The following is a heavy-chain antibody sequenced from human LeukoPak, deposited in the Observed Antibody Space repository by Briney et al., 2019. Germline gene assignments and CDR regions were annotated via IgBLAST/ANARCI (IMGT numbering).Heavy chain of an antibody. Sequence: SETLSLTCAVSGGSISSSNWWSWVRQPPGKGLEWIGEIYHSGSTNYNPSLKSRVTISVDKSKNQFSLKLSSVTAADTAVYYCARAEVVTATYYYYYYYMDVWGKGTTVTVSS. CDR3: ARAEVVTATYYYYYYYMDV. J-gene: IGHJ6*03. CDR2: IYHSGST. CDR1: GGSISSSNW. V-gene: IGHV4-4*02. D-gene: IGHD2-21*02.